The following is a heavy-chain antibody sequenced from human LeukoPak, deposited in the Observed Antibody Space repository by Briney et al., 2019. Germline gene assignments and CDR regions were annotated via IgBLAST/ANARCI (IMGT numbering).Heavy chain of an antibody. CDR1: GGSVSSGSYY. CDR3: ARETQLEGFDY. J-gene: IGHJ4*02. D-gene: IGHD6-6*01. CDR2: INHSGST. V-gene: IGHV4-39*07. Sequence: SETLSLTCTVSGGSVSSGSYYWSWIRQPPGKGLEWFGEINHSGSTNYNPSLKSRVTISVDTSKNQFSLKLSSVTAADTAVYYCARETQLEGFDYWGQGTLVTVSS.